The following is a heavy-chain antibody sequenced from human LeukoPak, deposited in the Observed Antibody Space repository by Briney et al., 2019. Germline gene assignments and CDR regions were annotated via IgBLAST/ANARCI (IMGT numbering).Heavy chain of an antibody. Sequence: SETLSLTCAVYGGSFSGYYWSSIRQPPGKGLEWIGEINHSGSTNYNPSLKSRVTISVDTSKNQFSLKLSSVAAADTAVYYCASADHYYDSSGYYEPGYWGQGTLVTVSS. D-gene: IGHD3-22*01. CDR2: INHSGST. J-gene: IGHJ4*02. CDR1: GGSFSGYY. V-gene: IGHV4-34*01. CDR3: ASADHYYDSSGYYEPGY.